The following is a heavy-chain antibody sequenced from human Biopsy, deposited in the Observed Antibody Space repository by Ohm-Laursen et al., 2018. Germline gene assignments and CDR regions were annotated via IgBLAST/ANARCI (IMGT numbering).Heavy chain of an antibody. Sequence: SGTLSLTCSVSGGSISSDYWSWIRQTPGKGLEWIGYIYYSGSTNYNPSLKSRVTISVDTSKNQFFLRLNSVTAADTAVHYCARATNSTGWPYYYFYGMDVWGQGTTVTVSS. CDR1: GGSISSDY. CDR2: IYYSGST. CDR3: ARATNSTGWPYYYFYGMDV. V-gene: IGHV4-59*01. J-gene: IGHJ6*02. D-gene: IGHD2/OR15-2a*01.